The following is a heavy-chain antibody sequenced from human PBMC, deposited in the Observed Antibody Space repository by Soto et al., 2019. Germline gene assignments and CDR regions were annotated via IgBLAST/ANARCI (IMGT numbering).Heavy chain of an antibody. CDR2: IYYNGST. CDR1: GASISNDNYY. J-gene: IGHJ2*01. V-gene: IGHV4-30-4*01. CDR3: ARNYCGGYCHRSWHFDL. D-gene: IGHD2-21*02. Sequence: QMQLQESGPGLVKPSQTLSLTCTVSGASISNDNYYWSWIRLPPGKGLEWIGYIYYNGSTYYNPSLKSRLSMSVDTSRGQFSLGLTSVTGADTAIYYCARNYCGGYCHRSWHFDLWGRDTVVTVSS.